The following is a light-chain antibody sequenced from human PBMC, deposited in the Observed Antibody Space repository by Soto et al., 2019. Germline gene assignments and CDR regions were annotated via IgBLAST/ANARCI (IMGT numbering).Light chain of an antibody. CDR3: QQYNSYRA. V-gene: IGKV1-5*01. Sequence: DIQMTQSPSTLSASVGDRVTITCRASQSISDWLAWYQQKPGKAPNLLIYDSSSLESGVPSRFSGSRSGTEFTLTISSLQPDDSATYYCQQYNSYRAFGQGTKVEIK. J-gene: IGKJ1*01. CDR2: DSS. CDR1: QSISDW.